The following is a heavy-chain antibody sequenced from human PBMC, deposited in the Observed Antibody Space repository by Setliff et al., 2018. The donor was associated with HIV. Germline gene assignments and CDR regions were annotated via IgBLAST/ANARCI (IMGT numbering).Heavy chain of an antibody. CDR2: IYTTGST. D-gene: IGHD2-2*02. CDR3: ARHTLSLNPFDP. CDR1: GGSISSGSYY. J-gene: IGHJ5*02. V-gene: IGHV4-61*09. Sequence: SETLSLTCTVSGGSISSGSYYWTWIRQPAGKGLEWIGHIYTTGSTNYNPSLKSRVTMSVDTSKNQFSLNLRSVTAADTAVYYCARHTLSLNPFDPWGQGTLVTVSS.